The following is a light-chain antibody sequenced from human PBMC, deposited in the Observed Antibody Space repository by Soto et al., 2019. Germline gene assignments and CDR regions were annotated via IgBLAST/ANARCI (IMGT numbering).Light chain of an antibody. J-gene: IGKJ2*01. CDR2: GAS. CDR1: QSVSSN. Sequence: EIVMTQSPATLSVSPGERATLSCRASQSVSSNLAWYQQKPGQAPRLLIYGASTRATGIPARFSGRGSGRECTLTISSLQSEDVAVDCWQQYNSGAPHTFGQGTKGEI. CDR3: QQYNSGAPHT. V-gene: IGKV3-15*01.